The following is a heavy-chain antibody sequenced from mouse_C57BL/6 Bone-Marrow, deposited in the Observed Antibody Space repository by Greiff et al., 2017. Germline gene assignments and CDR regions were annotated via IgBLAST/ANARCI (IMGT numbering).Heavy chain of an antibody. Sequence: QVQLQQPGAELVMPGASVKLSCKASGYTFTSYWMHWVKQRPGQGLEWIGEIDPSDSYTNYNQKFKGKSTLTVDKSSSTAYMQLSILTSADSAVYYCAREAYYVAMDYWGQGTSVTVSS. CDR3: AREAYYVAMDY. CDR1: GYTFTSYW. CDR2: IDPSDSYT. V-gene: IGHV1-69*01. D-gene: IGHD1-1*01. J-gene: IGHJ4*01.